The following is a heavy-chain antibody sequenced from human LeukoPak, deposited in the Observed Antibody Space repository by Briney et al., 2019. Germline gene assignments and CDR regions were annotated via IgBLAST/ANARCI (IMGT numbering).Heavy chain of an antibody. D-gene: IGHD6-13*01. CDR2: ISYDGSNK. CDR3: ARKASSSWSPFDY. J-gene: IGHJ4*02. CDR1: GFTFSSYG. V-gene: IGHV3-30*03. Sequence: GGSLRLSCAASGFTFSSYGMHWVRQAPGKGLEWVAVISYDGSNKYYADSVKGRFTISRDNSKNTLYLQMNSLRAEDTAVYYCARKASSSWSPFDYWGQGTLVTVSS.